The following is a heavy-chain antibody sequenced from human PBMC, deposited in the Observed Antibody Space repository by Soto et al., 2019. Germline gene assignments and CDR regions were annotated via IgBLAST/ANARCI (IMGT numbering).Heavy chain of an antibody. Sequence: ASVKVSCKASGYTFTGYYMHWVRQAPGQGLEWMGWINPNSGSTDFAQKLQGRVTMTRDTSISTAYMELSRLRSDDTAVYYCARGGYRYSSAPIDSWGQGTLVTVSS. D-gene: IGHD5-18*01. CDR1: GYTFTGYY. CDR3: ARGGYRYSSAPIDS. CDR2: INPNSGST. J-gene: IGHJ4*02. V-gene: IGHV1-2*02.